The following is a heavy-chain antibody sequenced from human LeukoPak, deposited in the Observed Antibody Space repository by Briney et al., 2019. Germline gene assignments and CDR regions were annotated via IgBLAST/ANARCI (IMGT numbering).Heavy chain of an antibody. J-gene: IGHJ6*03. Sequence: ASVKVSCKASGYTFTSYGISWVRQAPGQGLEWMGWISAYNGNTNYAQKLQGRVTMTTDTSTSTAYMELRSLRSDDTAVYYCARDPRRGSGSYGYYYYYMDVWGKGTTVTVSS. D-gene: IGHD3-10*01. V-gene: IGHV1-18*01. CDR2: ISAYNGNT. CDR1: GYTFTSYG. CDR3: ARDPRRGSGSYGYYYYYMDV.